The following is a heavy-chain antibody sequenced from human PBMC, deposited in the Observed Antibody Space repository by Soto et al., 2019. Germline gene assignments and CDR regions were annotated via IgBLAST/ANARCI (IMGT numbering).Heavy chain of an antibody. Sequence: SETLSLTCTVSGGSISSGGYYWGWIRQHPGKGLEWIGYIYYSGSTYYNPSLKSRVTISVDTSKNQFSLKLSSVTAADTAVYYCARDGAPPYRAFDIWGQGTMVTVPS. J-gene: IGHJ3*02. V-gene: IGHV4-31*03. D-gene: IGHD1-26*01. CDR3: ARDGAPPYRAFDI. CDR2: IYYSGST. CDR1: GGSISSGGYY.